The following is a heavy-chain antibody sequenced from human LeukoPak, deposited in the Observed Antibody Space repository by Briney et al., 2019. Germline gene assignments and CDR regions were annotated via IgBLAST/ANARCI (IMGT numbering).Heavy chain of an antibody. CDR2: VYTDGTT. CDR3: ARQVTMVRGWLDYYYYGMDV. D-gene: IGHD3-10*01. Sequence: PSETLSLTCTVSGGSISSYYWSWIRQPAGKGLEWIGRVYTDGTTSYNPSLKSRATMSVDTSKNQFSLNLNSVTAADTAMYYCARQVTMVRGWLDYYYYGMDVWGQGTTVTVSS. V-gene: IGHV4-4*07. J-gene: IGHJ6*02. CDR1: GGSISSYY.